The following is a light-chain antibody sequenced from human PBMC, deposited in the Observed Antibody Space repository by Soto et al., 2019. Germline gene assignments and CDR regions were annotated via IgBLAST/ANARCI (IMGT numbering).Light chain of an antibody. CDR3: SSSSSSGTGV. J-gene: IGLJ1*01. CDR1: SSDVGGYNY. CDR2: DVS. Sequence: QSALTQPASVYGSPGQSITISCTGTSSDVGGYNYVSWYQHHPGKAPKLMIYDVSNRPSGVSNRFSGSKSGNTASLTISGLQADDEADYYCSSSSSSGTGVFGTGTKLTVL. V-gene: IGLV2-14*03.